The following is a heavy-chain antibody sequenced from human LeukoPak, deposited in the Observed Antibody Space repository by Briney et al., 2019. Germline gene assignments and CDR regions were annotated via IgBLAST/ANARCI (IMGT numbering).Heavy chain of an antibody. D-gene: IGHD1-1*01. CDR1: GYSINIGSY. Sequence: SETVSLTCAVSGYSINIGSYWGWIRQPPGTGLAWIEPIYHTGTSQYTPSLSSRVCMPVDTSENHVSLTLTSVTAADTANYYCARRLPSTAFDNWGQGALVTVSS. J-gene: IGHJ4*02. CDR3: ARRLPSTAFDN. V-gene: IGHV4-38-2*01. CDR2: IYHTGTS.